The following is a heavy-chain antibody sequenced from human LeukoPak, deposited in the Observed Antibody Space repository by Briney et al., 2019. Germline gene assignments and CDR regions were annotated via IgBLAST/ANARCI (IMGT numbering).Heavy chain of an antibody. CDR2: INPNTGGT. D-gene: IGHD3-16*01. CDR3: ARERGDWINAFDI. J-gene: IGHJ3*02. Sequence: GASVKVSCKASGYTFTSYGISWVRQAPGQGLEWMGWINPNTGGTNFAQKFQGRVTMTRDTSITTVYMELNRLRSDDTAEYYCARERGDWINAFDIWGQGTAVTVSS. CDR1: GYTFTSYG. V-gene: IGHV1-2*02.